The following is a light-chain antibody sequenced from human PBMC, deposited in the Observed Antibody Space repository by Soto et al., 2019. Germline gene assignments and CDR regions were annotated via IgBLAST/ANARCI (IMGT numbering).Light chain of an antibody. J-gene: IGLJ3*02. CDR2: FDD. CDR1: SSNIGNNA. CDR3: SAWDDSLTGPL. Sequence: QSMLTQPPSVSAAPGQRVTISCSGSSSNIGNNAVNWYQQLPGKAPKLLIHFDDRVASGVSDRFSGSKSGTSASLAISGLESEQEADYYCSAWDDSLTGPLFGGGTQLTVL. V-gene: IGLV1-36*01.